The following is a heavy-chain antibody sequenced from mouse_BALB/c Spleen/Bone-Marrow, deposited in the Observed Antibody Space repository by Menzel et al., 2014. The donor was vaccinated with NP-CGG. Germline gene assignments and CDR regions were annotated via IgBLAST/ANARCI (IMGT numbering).Heavy chain of an antibody. D-gene: IGHD1-1*01. CDR3: ARPRYYGSIFAY. J-gene: IGHJ3*01. Sequence: EVQVVESGGGLVQPGGSLKLSCAASGFDFSRYYMSWVRQAPGKGLERIGEINPDSSPINYTPSLKDKFIISRDNAKNTLYLQMSKVRSEDTALYYCARPRYYGSIFAYWGQGTLVTVSA. V-gene: IGHV4-1*02. CDR1: GFDFSRYY. CDR2: INPDSSPI.